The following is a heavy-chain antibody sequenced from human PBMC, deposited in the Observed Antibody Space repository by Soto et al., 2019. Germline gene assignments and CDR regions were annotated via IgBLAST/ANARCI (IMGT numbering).Heavy chain of an antibody. V-gene: IGHV4-31*03. D-gene: IGHD3-22*01. CDR1: GGSISSGGYY. CDR3: ASGLTSPSDYDSSIDY. CDR2: IYYSGST. Sequence: QVQLQESGPGLVKPSQTLSLTCTVSGGSISSGGYYCSWIRQHPGKGLEWIGYIYYSGSTYYNPSLKSRGTISVDTSTNQFALKVSTVTAADTAVYYCASGLTSPSDYDSSIDYWCQGTLVTVSS. J-gene: IGHJ4*02.